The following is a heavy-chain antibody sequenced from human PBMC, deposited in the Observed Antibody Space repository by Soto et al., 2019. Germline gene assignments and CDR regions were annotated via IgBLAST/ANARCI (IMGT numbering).Heavy chain of an antibody. D-gene: IGHD4-17*01. Sequence: GGSLRLSCTASGFTFGDYAMSWVRPAPGKGLEWVGFIRSKAYGVATEYAASVKGRFTISRDDSKSIAYLQMNSLKTEDTAVYYCTRDYGGPTRRRAFDPWGQGTLVTVSS. V-gene: IGHV3-49*04. CDR3: TRDYGGPTRRRAFDP. J-gene: IGHJ5*02. CDR2: IRSKAYGVAT. CDR1: GFTFGDYA.